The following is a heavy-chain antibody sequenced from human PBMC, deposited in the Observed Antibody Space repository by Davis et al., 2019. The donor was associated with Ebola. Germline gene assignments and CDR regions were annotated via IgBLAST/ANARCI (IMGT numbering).Heavy chain of an antibody. J-gene: IGHJ4*02. D-gene: IGHD6-6*01. Sequence: GGSLRLSCAASGFTFSSYAMSWVRQAPGKGLEWVSSISSSSSYIYYADSVKGRFTISRDNAKNSLYLQMNSLRAEDTAVYYCARVQIAARPPVSYYFDYWGQGTLVTVSS. CDR1: GFTFSSYA. V-gene: IGHV3-21*01. CDR3: ARVQIAARPPVSYYFDY. CDR2: ISSSSSYI.